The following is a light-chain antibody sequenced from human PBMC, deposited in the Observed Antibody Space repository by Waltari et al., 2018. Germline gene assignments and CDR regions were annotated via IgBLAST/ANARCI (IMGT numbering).Light chain of an antibody. Sequence: QSALTQPASVSGSPGQSITIPCTGTSSYVGSYHLVSCSQQHPGKAPKLMIYEGSKRPSGVSNRFSGSKSGNTASLTISGLQAEDEADYYCCSYAGSSTFDVVFGGGTKLTVL. V-gene: IGLV2-23*03. J-gene: IGLJ2*01. CDR2: EGS. CDR3: CSYAGSSTFDVV. CDR1: SSYVGSYHL.